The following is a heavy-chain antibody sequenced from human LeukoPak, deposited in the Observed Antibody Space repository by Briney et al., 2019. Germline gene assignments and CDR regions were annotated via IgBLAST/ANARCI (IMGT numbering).Heavy chain of an antibody. V-gene: IGHV4-4*07. D-gene: IGHD1-26*01. Sequence: SETLSLTCTVSGGSISYFYWSWIRQPAGKGLEWIGRIYTSGSTNYNPSLKSRVTMSVDTSKKQFSLKLSSVTAADTAVYYCARTRGSYYRSPVDYWGQGTLVTVSS. CDR1: GGSISYFY. CDR2: IYTSGST. CDR3: ARTRGSYYRSPVDY. J-gene: IGHJ4*02.